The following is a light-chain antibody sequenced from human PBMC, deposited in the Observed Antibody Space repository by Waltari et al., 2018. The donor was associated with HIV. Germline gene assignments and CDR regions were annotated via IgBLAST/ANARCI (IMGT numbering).Light chain of an antibody. V-gene: IGLV3-25*03. J-gene: IGLJ1*01. CDR1: VLPHQY. Sequence: SYELTQPPSVSVSPAQTARITCSGDVLPHQYTFWYQQKSGQAPGLVVHKDRERPAGIPERFSGSSSGTTVTLFIDGVQAEDEADYYCQAADSSGSYFVFGTGTKVTVL. CDR3: QAADSSGSYFV. CDR2: KDR.